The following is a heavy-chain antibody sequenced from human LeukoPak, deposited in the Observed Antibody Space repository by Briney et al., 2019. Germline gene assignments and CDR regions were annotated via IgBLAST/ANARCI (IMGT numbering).Heavy chain of an antibody. V-gene: IGHV4-59*08. CDR3: ARWRDSGSHLDY. D-gene: IGHD1-26*01. CDR2: IYYSGST. J-gene: IGHJ4*02. Sequence: SETLSLTCTVSGGSISSYYWSWIRQPPGKGLEWIGYIYYSGSTNYNPSLKSRVTISVDTSKNQFSLKLSSVTAADTAVYYCARWRDSGSHLDYWGQGTLVTVSS. CDR1: GGSISSYY.